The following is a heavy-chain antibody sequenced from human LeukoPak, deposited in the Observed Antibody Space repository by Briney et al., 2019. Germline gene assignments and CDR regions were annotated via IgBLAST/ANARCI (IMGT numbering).Heavy chain of an antibody. CDR2: XXXSSSTI. CDR3: ARDSVVVPAARHYYYMDV. J-gene: IGHJ6*03. CDR1: GFTFSXXX. Sequence: AAGFTFSXXXXXXVXXXRGXXXXXXXXXXXSSSTIYYADSVKGRFTISRDNAKNSLYLQMNSLRAEDTAVYYCARDSVVVPAARHYYYMDVWGKGTTVTVSS. V-gene: IGHV3-48*01. D-gene: IGHD2-2*01.